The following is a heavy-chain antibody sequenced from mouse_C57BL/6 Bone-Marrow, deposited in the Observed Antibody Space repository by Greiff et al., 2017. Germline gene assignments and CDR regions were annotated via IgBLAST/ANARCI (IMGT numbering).Heavy chain of an antibody. CDR1: GFTFTDYY. J-gene: IGHJ4*01. CDR2: IRNKANGYTT. V-gene: IGHV7-3*01. Sequence: EVKVVESGGGLVQPGGSLSLSCAASGFTFTDYYMSWVRQPPGQALEWLGFIRNKANGYTTEYSASVKGRFTISRDAYQSILYLQMHALRAEDSATYYCARSYSMVTTGGCAMDCWGQGASVTVSS. D-gene: IGHD2-2*01. CDR3: ARSYSMVTTGGCAMDC.